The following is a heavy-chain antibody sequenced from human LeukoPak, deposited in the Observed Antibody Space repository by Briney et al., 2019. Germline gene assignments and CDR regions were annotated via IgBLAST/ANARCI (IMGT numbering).Heavy chain of an antibody. V-gene: IGHV4-59*01. D-gene: IGHD4-23*01. CDR1: GGSISSYY. CDR2: IYYSGST. Sequence: PSETLSLTCTVSGGSISSYYWSWIRQPPGKGLEWIGYIYYSGSTNHNPSLKSRVTTSVDTSKNQFSLKLSSVTAADMAVYYCARDTGTVVDYWGQGTLVTVSS. J-gene: IGHJ4*02. CDR3: ARDTGTVVDY.